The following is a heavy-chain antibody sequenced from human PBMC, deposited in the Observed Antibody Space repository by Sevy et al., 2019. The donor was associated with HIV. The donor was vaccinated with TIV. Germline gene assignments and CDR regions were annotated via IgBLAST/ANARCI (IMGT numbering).Heavy chain of an antibody. CDR2: ISGSSGST. J-gene: IGHJ6*02. Sequence: GGSLRLSCAASGFIFSTYTMTWVRQAPRKGLEWVSGISGSSGSTYYADSLKGRFTIFRDNSKNTVYLQMNSLRAEDTAVYYCAKGDRTFYGLDVWGQGTTVTVSS. D-gene: IGHD2-15*01. CDR1: GFIFSTYT. CDR3: AKGDRTFYGLDV. V-gene: IGHV3-23*01.